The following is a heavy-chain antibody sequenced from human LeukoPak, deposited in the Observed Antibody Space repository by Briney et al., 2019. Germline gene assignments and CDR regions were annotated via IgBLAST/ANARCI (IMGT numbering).Heavy chain of an antibody. CDR1: GDSVSSNSAT. J-gene: IGHJ6*03. Sequence: SQTLSLTCAISGDSVSSNSATWTWVRQSPSRGLEWLGRTYYRSKWSSDYEPSVRSRIAINADTSNNQFSLQLDSVTPEDTAVYYCARGLVVVAATRGTSSYYYYMDVWGKGTTVTVSS. CDR2: TYYRSKWSS. V-gene: IGHV6-1*01. CDR3: ARGLVVVAATRGTSSYYYYMDV. D-gene: IGHD2-15*01.